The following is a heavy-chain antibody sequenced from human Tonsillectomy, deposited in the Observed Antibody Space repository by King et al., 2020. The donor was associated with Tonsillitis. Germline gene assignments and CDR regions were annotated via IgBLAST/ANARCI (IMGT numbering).Heavy chain of an antibody. CDR3: AREGTCSSTSCQFDS. D-gene: IGHD2-2*01. CDR2: ISASNGNT. CDR1: GYSFISYG. J-gene: IGHJ4*02. V-gene: IGHV1-18*01. Sequence: VQLVQSGDEVKKPGASVKVSCKASGYSFISYGISWVRQAPGQGLEWMGWISASNGNTNYAQRVQGRVTMTTDTSTTTDYMELRSLRSDDTAIYDCAREGTCSSTSCQFDSWGQGTLVTVSS.